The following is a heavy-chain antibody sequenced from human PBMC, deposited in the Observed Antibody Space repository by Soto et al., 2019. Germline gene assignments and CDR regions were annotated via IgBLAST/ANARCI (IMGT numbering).Heavy chain of an antibody. J-gene: IGHJ4*02. V-gene: IGHV1-69*13. CDR2: IIPIFGTA. D-gene: IGHD6-13*01. CDR1: GGTFSSYA. CDR3: ARFSYSSSWYGYVDY. Sequence: ASVKVSCKASGGTFSSYAISWVRQAPGQGLEWMGGIIPIFGTANYAQKFQGRVTITADESTSTAYMELSSLRSEDTAVYYCARFSYSSSWYGYVDYWGQGTLVTSPQ.